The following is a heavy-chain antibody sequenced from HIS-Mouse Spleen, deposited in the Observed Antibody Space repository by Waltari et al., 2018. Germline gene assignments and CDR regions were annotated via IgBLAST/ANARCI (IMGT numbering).Heavy chain of an antibody. V-gene: IGHV3-33*06. Sequence: SYGMHWVRQAPGKGLEWVAVIWYDGSNKYYADSVKGRFTISRDNSKNTLYLQMNSLRAEDTAVYYCAKDRGSGWGNGALDIWGQGTMVTVSS. CDR3: AKDRGSGWGNGALDI. CDR1: SYG. D-gene: IGHD6-19*01. CDR2: IWYDGSNK. J-gene: IGHJ3*02.